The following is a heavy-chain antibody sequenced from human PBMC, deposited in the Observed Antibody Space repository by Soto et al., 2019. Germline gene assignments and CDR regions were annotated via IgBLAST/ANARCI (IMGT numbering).Heavy chain of an antibody. CDR1: GFTFSSYS. CDR2: ISSSSSYI. D-gene: IGHD3-9*01. J-gene: IGHJ4*02. CDR3: ARSNYDILTGYY. Sequence: LRLSCAASGFTFSSYSMNWVRQAPGKGLEWVSSISSSSSYIYYADSVKGRFTISRDNAKNSLYLQMNSLRAEDTAVYYCARSNYDILTGYYWGQGTLVTVSS. V-gene: IGHV3-21*01.